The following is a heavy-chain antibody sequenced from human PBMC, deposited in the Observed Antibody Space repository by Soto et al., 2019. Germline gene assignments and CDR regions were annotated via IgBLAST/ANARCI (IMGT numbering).Heavy chain of an antibody. Sequence: PSETLSLTCTVSGGSISSGGYYWSWIRQHPGKGLEWIGYIYYIGSTYYNPSLKSRVTISVDTSKNQFSLKLSSVTAADTAVYFWGRDPRFRGIYGMDVWGQGTTVTVSS. J-gene: IGHJ6*02. CDR2: IYYIGST. CDR1: GGSISSGGYY. D-gene: IGHD3-10*01. CDR3: GRDPRFRGIYGMDV. V-gene: IGHV4-31*03.